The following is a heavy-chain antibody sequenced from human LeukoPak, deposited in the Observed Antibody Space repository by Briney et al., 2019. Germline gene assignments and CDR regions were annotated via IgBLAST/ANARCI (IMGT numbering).Heavy chain of an antibody. V-gene: IGHV4-39*01. D-gene: IGHD6-19*01. Sequence: PSETLSLTCTVSGGSISSSSYYWGWIRQPPGKGLEWIGSIYYSGSTYYNPSLKSRVTISVGTSKNQFSLKLSSVTAADTAVYYCARPTLGWSSGWYYWGQGTLVTVSS. J-gene: IGHJ4*02. CDR3: ARPTLGWSSGWYY. CDR2: IYYSGST. CDR1: GGSISSSSYY.